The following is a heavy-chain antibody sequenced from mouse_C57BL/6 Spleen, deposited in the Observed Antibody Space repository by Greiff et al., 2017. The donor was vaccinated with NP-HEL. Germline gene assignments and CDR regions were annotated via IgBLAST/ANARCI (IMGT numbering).Heavy chain of an antibody. D-gene: IGHD1-1*01. J-gene: IGHJ1*03. CDR1: GYTFTDYN. V-gene: IGHV1-18*01. Sequence: EVQRVESGPELVKPGASVKIPCKASGYTFTDYNMDWVKQSHGKSLEWIGDINPNNGGTIYNQKFKGKATLTVDKSSSTAYMELRSLTSEDTAVYYCARSVTTVVDWYFDVWGTGTTVTVSS. CDR3: ARSVTTVVDWYFDV. CDR2: INPNNGGT.